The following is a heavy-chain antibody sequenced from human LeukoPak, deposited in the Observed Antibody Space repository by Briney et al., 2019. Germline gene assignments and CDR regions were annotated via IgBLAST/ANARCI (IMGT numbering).Heavy chain of an antibody. CDR2: INPNSGGT. Sequence: ASVKVSCKTSGYTFTDYYMHWVRQAPGQGLEWMGWINPNSGGTSSAQKFQGRVTMTRDASITTVYMEVSWLTSDDTAIYYCARADRLHGGPYLIGPWGQGTLITVSS. V-gene: IGHV1-2*02. CDR1: GYTFTDYY. J-gene: IGHJ5*02. CDR3: ARADRLHGGPYLIGP. D-gene: IGHD2-21*01.